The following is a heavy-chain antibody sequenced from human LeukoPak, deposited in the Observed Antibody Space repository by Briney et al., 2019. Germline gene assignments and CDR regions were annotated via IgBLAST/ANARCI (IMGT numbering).Heavy chain of an antibody. V-gene: IGHV3-23*01. D-gene: IGHD2-15*01. J-gene: IGHJ4*02. CDR2: TSGSGGST. CDR3: AKDPPCGGGSCYGDY. Sequence: GGSLRLSCAACGFTFSSYAMSWMRQAPGKGLEWVSATSGSGGSTYYADSVKGRFTISRDNSKNTLYLQMNSLRAEDTAVYYCAKDPPCGGGSCYGDYWGQGTLVTVSS. CDR1: GFTFSSYA.